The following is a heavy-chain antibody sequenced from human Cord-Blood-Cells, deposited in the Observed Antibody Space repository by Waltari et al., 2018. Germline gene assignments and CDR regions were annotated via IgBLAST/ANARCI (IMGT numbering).Heavy chain of an antibody. D-gene: IGHD3-10*01. CDR1: GGSFRGYY. J-gene: IGHJ4*02. Sequence: QVQLQQWGAGLLKPSETLYLTCAVYGGSFRGYYWSWLRQPRGKGLEGIGGINHSGTTSHNPDPKRQLTISGATAQDRLSLKLRSGAAAVRGVDYCARGRGWFRGLYYFDYWGQGTLVTVSS. CDR2: INHSGTT. CDR3: ARGRGWFRGLYYFDY. V-gene: IGHV4-34*01.